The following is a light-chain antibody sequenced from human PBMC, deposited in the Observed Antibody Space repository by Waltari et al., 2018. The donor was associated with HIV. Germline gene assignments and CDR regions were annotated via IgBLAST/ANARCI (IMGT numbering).Light chain of an antibody. CDR1: SSDVGGYTY. J-gene: IGLJ3*02. Sequence: QSALTQPASVSGSPGQSLPIPCTGTSSDVGGYTYVSWYQQHPGKAPKLMIYEVSNRPSGVSNRFSGSKSGNTASLTISGLQAEDEADYYCSSYTSSSTLVFGGGTKLTVL. CDR2: EVS. V-gene: IGLV2-14*01. CDR3: SSYTSSSTLV.